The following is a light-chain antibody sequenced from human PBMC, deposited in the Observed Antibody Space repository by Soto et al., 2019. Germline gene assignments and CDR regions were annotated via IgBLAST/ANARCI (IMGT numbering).Light chain of an antibody. V-gene: IGKV3-15*01. CDR3: QQYNNWPPIT. Sequence: EIVMTQSPATLSVSPGERATLSCRASQSVSSDLAWYHQKPGQAPRLLIYGASTRATGIPARFSGSGSGTEFTLTINTLQPEDFPVYYCQQYNNWPPITFGQGTRLEI. J-gene: IGKJ5*01. CDR1: QSVSSD. CDR2: GAS.